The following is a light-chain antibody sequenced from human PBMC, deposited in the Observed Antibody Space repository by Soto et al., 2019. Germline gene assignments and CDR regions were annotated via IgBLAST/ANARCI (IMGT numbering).Light chain of an antibody. Sequence: QSALTQPPSTSGSPGQSVTISCAGSSSDVGGYHFVSWYQQHPGKAPKLMIYEVTQRPSGVPDRFSGSKSGNTASLTVSGLQAEDEADYYCSSYAGSNILVFGGGTKLTVL. J-gene: IGLJ2*01. CDR1: SSDVGGYHF. CDR3: SSYAGSNILV. V-gene: IGLV2-8*01. CDR2: EVT.